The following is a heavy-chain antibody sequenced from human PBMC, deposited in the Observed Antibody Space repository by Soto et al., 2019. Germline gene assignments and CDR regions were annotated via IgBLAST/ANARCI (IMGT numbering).Heavy chain of an antibody. CDR3: AKDKARSNAWYVVGGDY. J-gene: IGHJ4*02. V-gene: IGHV3-30*18. CDR1: GFTFSSYV. CDR2: ISYDGNNK. Sequence: PGGSLRLCCVASGFTFSSYVMHWVRQAPGKGLEWVAVISYDGNNKYHIDSVKGRFTISRDNSKNTLYLQMNSLRAEDTAVYYCAKDKARSNAWYVVGGDYWGQGT. D-gene: IGHD6-13*01.